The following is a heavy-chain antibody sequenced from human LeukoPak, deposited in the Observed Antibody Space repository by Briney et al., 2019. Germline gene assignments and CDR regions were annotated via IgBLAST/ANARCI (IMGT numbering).Heavy chain of an antibody. J-gene: IGHJ4*02. CDR1: GYTFTSYY. CDR2: INPRGGST. CDR3: ARDRAEGMFGELLYTFDY. V-gene: IGHV1-46*01. D-gene: IGHD3-10*02. Sequence: ASVKVSCKASGYTFTSYYMHWVRQAPGQGLEWMGIINPRGGSTSYAQKFQGRVTMTRDTSTSTVYMELSSLRSEDTAVYYCARDRAEGMFGELLYTFDYWGQGTLVTVSS.